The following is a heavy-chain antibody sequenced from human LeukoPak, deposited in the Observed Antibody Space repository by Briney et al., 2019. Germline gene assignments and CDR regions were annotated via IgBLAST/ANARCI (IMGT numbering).Heavy chain of an antibody. D-gene: IGHD3-22*01. V-gene: IGHV1-18*01. CDR3: AREFIAPDYYDRSDPFDY. Sequence: ASVKVSCKASGYTFTSYGISWVRQAPGQGLEWMGWISAYNGNTNYAQKLQGRVTMTTDTSTSTAYMELRSLRSDDTAVYYCAREFIAPDYYDRSDPFDYCGQGTLVTVSS. CDR2: ISAYNGNT. CDR1: GYTFTSYG. J-gene: IGHJ4*02.